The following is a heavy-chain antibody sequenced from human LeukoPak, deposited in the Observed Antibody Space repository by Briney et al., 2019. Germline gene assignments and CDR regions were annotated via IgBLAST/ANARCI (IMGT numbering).Heavy chain of an antibody. D-gene: IGHD3-16*02. Sequence: GGSLRLSCAASGFTFRNYGMTWVRQAPGRGLEWVASISDGGSEIYYVESVQGRFTISRDNAKNSLYLQMNSLRAEDTAVYYCAKVWRTYRSTEKWGQGTLVTVSS. CDR3: AKVWRTYRSTEK. CDR2: ISDGGSEI. J-gene: IGHJ4*02. CDR1: GFTFRNYG. V-gene: IGHV3-7*04.